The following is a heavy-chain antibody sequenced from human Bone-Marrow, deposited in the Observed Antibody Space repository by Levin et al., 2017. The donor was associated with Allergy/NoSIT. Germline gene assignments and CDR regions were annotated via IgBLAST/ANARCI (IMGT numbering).Heavy chain of an antibody. J-gene: IGHJ4*02. CDR1: GLTVSSNY. CDR2: IFPGGTT. Sequence: GGSLRLSCAASGLTVSSNYLTWIRQAPGKGLEWVSVIFPGGTTYYTDSAKGRFTVSRDNSNNTLYLHMNSLRADDTAVYYCARATEDWGQGTLVTVSS. D-gene: IGHD1-1*01. CDR3: ARATED. V-gene: IGHV3-53*01.